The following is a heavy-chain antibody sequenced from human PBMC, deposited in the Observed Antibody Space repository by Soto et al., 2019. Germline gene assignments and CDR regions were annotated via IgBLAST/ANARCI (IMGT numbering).Heavy chain of an antibody. CDR1: GFTFSGNW. J-gene: IGHJ3*02. Sequence: EVQLVESGGGWFQPGGPLRLSFAASGFTFSGNWMGWGRRAPGRGLGWVANIKQDGSEKYYGDSVKGRFTISRDNAKNSLYLQMNSLRAEDTAVYYCARVPGTYGDYVHAFDIWGQGTMVTVSS. D-gene: IGHD4-17*01. CDR2: IKQDGSEK. V-gene: IGHV3-7*01. CDR3: ARVPGTYGDYVHAFDI.